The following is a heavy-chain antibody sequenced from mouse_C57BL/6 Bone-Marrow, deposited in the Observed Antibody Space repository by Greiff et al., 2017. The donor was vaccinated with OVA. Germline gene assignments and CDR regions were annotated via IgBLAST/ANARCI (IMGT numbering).Heavy chain of an antibody. J-gene: IGHJ1*03. Sequence: EVKLMESGGGLVQPGGSMKLSCAASGFTFSDAWMDWVRQSPEKGLEWVAEIRNKANNHATYYAESVKGRFTISRDDSKSSVYLQMNSLRAEDTGIYLCTSQNEREKLYRDVWGTGTTVTVS. V-gene: IGHV6-6*01. CDR2: IRNKANNHAT. D-gene: IGHD2-12*01. CDR3: TSQNEREKLYRDV. CDR1: GFTFSDAW.